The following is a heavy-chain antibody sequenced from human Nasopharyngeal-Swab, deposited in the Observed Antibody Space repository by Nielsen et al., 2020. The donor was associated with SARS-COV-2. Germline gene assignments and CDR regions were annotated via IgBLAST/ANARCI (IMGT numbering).Heavy chain of an antibody. V-gene: IGHV3-30*04. Sequence: WIRQSPGKGLEWVAVISYDGSNKYYADSVKGRFTISRDNSKNTLYLQMNSLRAEDTAVYYCARDGGGISLDYWGQGTLVTVSS. D-gene: IGHD3-16*01. CDR3: ARDGGGISLDY. J-gene: IGHJ4*02. CDR2: ISYDGSNK.